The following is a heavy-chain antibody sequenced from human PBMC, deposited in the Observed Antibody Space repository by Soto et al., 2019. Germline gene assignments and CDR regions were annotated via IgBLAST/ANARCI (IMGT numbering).Heavy chain of an antibody. Sequence: GGSLRLSCEGSGFTFSDYYISWIRRAPGKGLEWISYSSNSGTFSRYADSVKGRFSISRDNTKNLLYLQMNSLRAEDTAVYYCARSEGAFDWLLFRGMDVWGQGTTVTVSS. CDR3: ARSEGAFDWLLFRGMDV. J-gene: IGHJ6*02. CDR2: SSNSGTFS. D-gene: IGHD3-9*01. CDR1: GFTFSDYY. V-gene: IGHV3-11*03.